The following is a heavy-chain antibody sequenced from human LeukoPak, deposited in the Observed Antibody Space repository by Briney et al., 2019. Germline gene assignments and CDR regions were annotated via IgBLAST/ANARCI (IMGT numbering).Heavy chain of an antibody. V-gene: IGHV3-48*01. CDR3: ASALRLTISRKYYYYRMDV. Sequence: GGSLRLSCAASGFTFSSYSMNWARQAPGKGLEWVSYISSSSSTIYYADSVKGRFTISRDNAKNSLYLQMNSLRAEDTAVYYCASALRLTISRKYYYYRMDVWGQGPTVTVSS. CDR2: ISSSSSTI. J-gene: IGHJ6*02. CDR1: GFTFSSYS. D-gene: IGHD3-9*01.